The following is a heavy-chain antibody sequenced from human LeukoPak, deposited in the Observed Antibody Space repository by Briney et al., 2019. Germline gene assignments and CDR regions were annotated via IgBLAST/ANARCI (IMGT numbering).Heavy chain of an antibody. D-gene: IGHD5-12*01. CDR1: GFTFSSSS. Sequence: GGSLRLSCAASGFTFSSSSMNWVRQAPGKGLEWVAVIWYDGNNKYYADFVRGRFTISRYNSKNTLYLQMNSLRAEDTAVYYCARDGNSGYDYPIFDYWGQGTLVTVSS. CDR3: ARDGNSGYDYPIFDY. J-gene: IGHJ4*02. V-gene: IGHV3-33*08. CDR2: IWYDGNNK.